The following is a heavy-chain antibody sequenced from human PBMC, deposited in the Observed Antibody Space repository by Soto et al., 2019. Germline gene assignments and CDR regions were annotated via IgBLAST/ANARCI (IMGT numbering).Heavy chain of an antibody. Sequence: QVQLQESGPGLVKPSETLSLSCTVSGGSISSYYWSWFRQSPGKRMEWIGYVHHSWGSSYNPSLRSRVAISLDTSKSHFSLKVTCVPATDTAGYYCARQGFGALHGLVDVWGQGTTVTVSS. J-gene: IGHJ6*02. CDR2: VHHSWGS. CDR3: ARQGFGALHGLVDV. V-gene: IGHV4-59*08. D-gene: IGHD3-10*01. CDR1: GGSISSYY.